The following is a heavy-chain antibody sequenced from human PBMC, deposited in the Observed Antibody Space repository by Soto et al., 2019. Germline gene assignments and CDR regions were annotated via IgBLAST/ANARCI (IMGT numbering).Heavy chain of an antibody. CDR3: ARGVVSTGYFDY. V-gene: IGHV3-72*01. J-gene: IGHJ4*02. D-gene: IGHD5-12*01. CDR2: SRDKVHSHTT. Sequence: EVQLAESGGGLVQPGGPLRLSCAASGFTFSDHYMDWVRQAPGKGLEWVGRSRDKVHSHTTEYAASVKGRFTISRGDSENSLDLQMTSLKTEDTAVYYCARGVVSTGYFDYWGQGTLVTVSS. CDR1: GFTFSDHY.